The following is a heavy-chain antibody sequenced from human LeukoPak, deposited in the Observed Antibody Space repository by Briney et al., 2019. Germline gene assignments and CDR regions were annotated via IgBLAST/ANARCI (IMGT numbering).Heavy chain of an antibody. Sequence: GGSLRLSCATSGFTFSSYWMHWVRQAPGKGLVWVSRINSDGSSTSYADSVKGRFTVSRDNAKNALYLQMNSLRAEDTAVYYCTRGYDNTAYGPQVIWGQGTMVTVSS. V-gene: IGHV3-74*01. D-gene: IGHD3-22*01. J-gene: IGHJ3*02. CDR3: TRGYDNTAYGPQVI. CDR2: INSDGSST. CDR1: GFTFSSYW.